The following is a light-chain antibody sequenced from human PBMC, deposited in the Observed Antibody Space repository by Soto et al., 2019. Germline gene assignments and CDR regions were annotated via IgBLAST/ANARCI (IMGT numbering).Light chain of an antibody. J-gene: IGKJ3*01. CDR2: ATS. V-gene: IGKV3-20*01. Sequence: EIVLTQSPGTLSLSPGETATLSCRTSQTIIRDDLAWYQQRPGQAPRLRVSATSRRATGIPDRFNGYGSGTECTLTISSLEPEDFGVYYCYQYYSSPHTVGPGTRVDIK. CDR1: QTIIRDD. CDR3: YQYYSSPHT.